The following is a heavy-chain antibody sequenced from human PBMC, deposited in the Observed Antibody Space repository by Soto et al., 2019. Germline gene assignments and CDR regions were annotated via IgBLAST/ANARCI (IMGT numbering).Heavy chain of an antibody. J-gene: IGHJ6*02. CDR3: GRLTSYDFSRVDV. CDR2: IDPSDSYT. CDR1: GYSFTSNW. V-gene: IGHV5-10-1*01. Sequence: GESLKISCEGSGYSFTSNWITWVCQMPGKGLEWMGRIDPSDSYTKYSPSFQGHVTISVDKSTTTAYLQWSSLEASDTAMYYCGRLTSYDFSRVDVWGHGTTVTVSS. D-gene: IGHD3-3*01.